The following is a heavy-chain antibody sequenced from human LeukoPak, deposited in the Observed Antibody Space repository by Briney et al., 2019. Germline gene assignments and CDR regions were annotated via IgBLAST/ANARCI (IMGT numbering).Heavy chain of an antibody. CDR3: ASNRYSSGWYWFDL. D-gene: IGHD6-19*01. J-gene: IGHJ5*02. CDR2: INGDGSST. CDR1: GFTFSSYW. V-gene: IGHV3-74*01. Sequence: GGSLRLSCAASGFTFSSYWMHWVRHAPGKGLVWVSRINGDGSSTSYADSVKGRFTISRDNAKNTLYLQMNSLRAEDTAVYYCASNRYSSGWYWFDLWGQGTLVTVSS.